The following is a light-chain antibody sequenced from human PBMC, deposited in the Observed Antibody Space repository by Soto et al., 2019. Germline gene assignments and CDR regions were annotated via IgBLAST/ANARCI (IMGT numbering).Light chain of an antibody. CDR3: QHYNSYSEA. J-gene: IGKJ1*01. Sequence: EIQMTQSPSTLSASVGDRFTITCLASQTISSWLAWYQQKPGKAPKLLIYKASTLKSGVPSRFSGSGSGTEFTLTISSLQPDDFATYYCQHYNSYSEAFGQGTKVDIK. V-gene: IGKV1-5*03. CDR1: QTISSW. CDR2: KAS.